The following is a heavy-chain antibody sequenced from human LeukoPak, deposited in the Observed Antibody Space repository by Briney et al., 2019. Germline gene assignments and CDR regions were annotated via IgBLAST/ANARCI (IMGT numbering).Heavy chain of an antibody. CDR3: ARGSVMATIWGYFDY. D-gene: IGHD5-24*01. Sequence: PGGSLRLSCAASGFTFSSYSMNWVRQAPGKGLEWVSYISASGQTIYYADSVRGRFTISRDNAKNSLYLQMNSLRAEDTAVYYCARGSVMATIWGYFDYWGQGTLVTVSS. V-gene: IGHV3-48*04. CDR2: ISASGQTI. CDR1: GFTFSSYS. J-gene: IGHJ4*02.